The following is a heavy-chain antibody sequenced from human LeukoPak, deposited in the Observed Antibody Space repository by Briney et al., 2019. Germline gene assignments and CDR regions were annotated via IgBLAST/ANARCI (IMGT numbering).Heavy chain of an antibody. J-gene: IGHJ4*02. CDR3: AGDWSGSYFLDY. CDR1: GFTFSSFS. D-gene: IGHD1-26*01. CDR2: ISSSSNYI. V-gene: IGHV3-21*01. Sequence: GGSLRLSCAASGFTFSSFSMNWVRQAPGKGLEWVSSISSSSNYIYYTDSLKGRFTISRDNAKNSLYLQMNSLRAEDTAVYYCAGDWSGSYFLDYWGQGTLVTVSS.